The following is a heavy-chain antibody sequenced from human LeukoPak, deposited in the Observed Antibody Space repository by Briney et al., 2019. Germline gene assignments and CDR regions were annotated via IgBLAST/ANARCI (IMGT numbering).Heavy chain of an antibody. D-gene: IGHD6-19*01. CDR2: INHSGST. CDR3: ARVRGSGWYRDYYYYYGMDV. V-gene: IGHV4-34*01. Sequence: SETLSLTCAVYGGSFSGYYWSWIRQPPGKGLEWIGEINHSGSTNYNPSLKSRVTISVDTSKNQFSLKLSSVTAADTVVYYCARVRGSGWYRDYYYYYGMDVWGQGTTVTVSS. CDR1: GGSFSGYY. J-gene: IGHJ6*02.